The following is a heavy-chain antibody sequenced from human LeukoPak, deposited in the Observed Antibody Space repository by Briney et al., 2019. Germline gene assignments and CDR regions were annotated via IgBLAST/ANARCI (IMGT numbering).Heavy chain of an antibody. D-gene: IGHD5-24*01. CDR3: AKGSTISMVD. J-gene: IGHJ4*02. Sequence: GGSLRLSCAASGFTFDDYTMHWVRQAPGKGLEWVSLISWDGASTYYADSVKGRFTISRDGSKNSLYLQMNSLRTEDSALYYCAKGSTISMVDWGQGTLVTVSS. V-gene: IGHV3-43*01. CDR1: GFTFDDYT. CDR2: ISWDGAST.